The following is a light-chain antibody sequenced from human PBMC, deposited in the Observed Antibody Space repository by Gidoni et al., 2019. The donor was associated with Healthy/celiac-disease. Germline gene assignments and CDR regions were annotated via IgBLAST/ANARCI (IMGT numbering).Light chain of an antibody. CDR3: SSYTSSSTRV. V-gene: IGLV2-14*01. Sequence: QSALTQPAAVSGSPGQSITISCTGTSSDVGGYNYVSWYQQHPGKAPKLMIYEVSNRPSGVPDRFSGSKSGNTASLTISGLQAEDEADYYCSSYTSSSTRVFGGGTKLPVL. CDR1: SSDVGGYNY. CDR2: EVS. J-gene: IGLJ3*02.